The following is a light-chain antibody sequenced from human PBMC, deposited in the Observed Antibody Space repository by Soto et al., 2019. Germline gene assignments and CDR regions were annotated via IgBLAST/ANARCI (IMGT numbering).Light chain of an antibody. CDR1: QSVSSY. CDR3: QQRINWPLLT. J-gene: IGKJ4*01. Sequence: EIVLTQSPATLSLSPGERATLSCRASQSVSSYLAWYQQKPGQAPRLLIYDASNRATGIPARCSGSGSGTDFTLTISSLEPEDFAVYYCQQRINWPLLTFGGGTKVEIK. V-gene: IGKV3-11*01. CDR2: DAS.